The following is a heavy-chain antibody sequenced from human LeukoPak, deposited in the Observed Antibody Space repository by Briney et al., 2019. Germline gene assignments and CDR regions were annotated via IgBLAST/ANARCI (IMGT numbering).Heavy chain of an antibody. J-gene: IGHJ6*02. CDR2: MNPNSGNT. Sequence: GASVKVSCKASGGTFSSYDINWVRQATGQGLEWMGWMNPNSGNTGYAQKFQGRVTMTRNTSISTAYMELSSLRSEDTAVYYCARVPAKTMVRGVIITHYYYYYGMDVWGQGTTVTVSS. CDR3: ARVPAKTMVRGVIITHYYYYYGMDV. CDR1: GGTFSSYD. D-gene: IGHD3-10*01. V-gene: IGHV1-8*02.